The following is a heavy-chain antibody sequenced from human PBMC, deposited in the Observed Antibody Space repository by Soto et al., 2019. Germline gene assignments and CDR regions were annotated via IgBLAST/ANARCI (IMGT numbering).Heavy chain of an antibody. D-gene: IGHD6-13*01. J-gene: IGHJ5*02. CDR3: AREGTNRPRIVAGWFDP. V-gene: IGHV6-1*01. CDR2: TYYRSKWYN. CDR1: GDSVSSNSAA. Sequence: SQTLSLTCVISGDSVSSNSAAWNWIRQSPSRGLEWLGRTYYRSKWYNDYAVSVKSRITINPDTSKNQFSLQLNSVTPEDTAVYYCAREGTNRPRIVAGWFDPWGQGTLVTVSS.